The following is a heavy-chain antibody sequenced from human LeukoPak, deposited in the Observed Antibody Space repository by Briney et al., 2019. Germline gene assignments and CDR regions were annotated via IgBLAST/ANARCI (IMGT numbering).Heavy chain of an antibody. CDR3: AVSVAGRAFDY. Sequence: GGSLRLSCAASGFAFSKFWMSWVRQAPGKGLEWVANIKNDGREQYYVDSVRGRFTISRDNSKNTLYLQMNSLRAEDTAVYYCAVSVAGRAFDYWGQGTLVTVSS. CDR2: IKNDGREQ. V-gene: IGHV3-7*01. D-gene: IGHD6-19*01. J-gene: IGHJ4*02. CDR1: GFAFSKFW.